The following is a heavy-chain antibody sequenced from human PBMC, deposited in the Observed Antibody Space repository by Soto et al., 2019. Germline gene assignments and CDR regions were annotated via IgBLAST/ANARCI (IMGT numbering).Heavy chain of an antibody. CDR3: ARGHYTMDV. CDR2: ISTASDT. V-gene: IGHV3-11*03. Sequence: QVQLMQSGGGLVKPGGSLRISCAASGSMFSDYYMTWIRQTPVKGLEWVAYISTASDTTYVDSVRGRFTIYRDSARNSLYLQMNSLRAEDSAVYFCARGHYTMDVWGQGTTVTVS. J-gene: IGHJ6*02. CDR1: GSMFSDYY.